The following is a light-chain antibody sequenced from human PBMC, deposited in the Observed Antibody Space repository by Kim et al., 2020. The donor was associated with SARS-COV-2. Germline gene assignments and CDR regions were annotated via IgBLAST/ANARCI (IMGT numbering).Light chain of an antibody. CDR3: AAWDDSLSAL. CDR2: NNN. V-gene: IGLV1-47*01. CDR1: TSNIGSNY. J-gene: IGLJ2*01. Sequence: QPVLTQPPSASGTPGQRVTISCSGSTSNIGSNYVFWYQQLPGTAPQLLIYNNNQRPSGVPDRFSGSKSGTSASLAISGLRSEDEADYYCAAWDDSLSALFGGGTQLTVL.